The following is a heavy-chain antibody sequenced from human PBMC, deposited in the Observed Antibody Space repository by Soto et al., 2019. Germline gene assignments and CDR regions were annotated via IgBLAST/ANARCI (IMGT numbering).Heavy chain of an antibody. CDR1: GYTFTIYA. Sequence: ASVKVSFKASGYTFTIYAIHLFLQAPVQRLEWMGWINAGNGNTKYSQKFQGRVTITRDTSATKAYMELNSLRSEDTAVYYCARVLWYLAQFEYWGQGNMVNVSS. CDR2: INAGNGNT. J-gene: IGHJ4*02. D-gene: IGHD2-15*01. CDR3: ARVLWYLAQFEY. V-gene: IGHV1-3*01.